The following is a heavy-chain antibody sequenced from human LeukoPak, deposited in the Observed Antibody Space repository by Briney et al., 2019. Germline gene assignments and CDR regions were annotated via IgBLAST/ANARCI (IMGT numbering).Heavy chain of an antibody. CDR1: GFTFSTYW. CDR2: INTDGSST. V-gene: IGHV3-74*01. Sequence: PGGSLRLSCAGSGFTFSTYWMHWIRQVLGKGLVWVSRINTDGSSTSYADSMTGRFTISRDNAKNTVYLQMNGLRAEDTAVYLCARAGYCSGGTCYFDTWGQGTLVTVSS. J-gene: IGHJ4*02. CDR3: ARAGYCSGGTCYFDT. D-gene: IGHD2-15*01.